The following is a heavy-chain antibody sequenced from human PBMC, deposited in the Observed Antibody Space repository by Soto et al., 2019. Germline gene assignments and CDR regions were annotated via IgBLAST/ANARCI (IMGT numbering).Heavy chain of an antibody. J-gene: IGHJ3*02. CDR3: AKDLVVPAAYDAFDI. CDR1: GFTFSSYA. D-gene: IGHD2-2*01. Sequence: EVQLLESGGGLVQPGGSLRLSCAASGFTFSSYAMSWVRQAPGKGLEWVSAISGSGGSTYYADSVKGQFTICRDNSKNTLHLQMNSLRAEDTAVYYCAKDLVVPAAYDAFDIWGQGTMVTVSS. V-gene: IGHV3-23*01. CDR2: ISGSGGST.